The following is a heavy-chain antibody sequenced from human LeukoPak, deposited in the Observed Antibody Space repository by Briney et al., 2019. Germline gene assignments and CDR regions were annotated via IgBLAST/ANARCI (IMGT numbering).Heavy chain of an antibody. V-gene: IGHV5-10-1*01. CDR2: IDPSDSYT. CDR3: ARSYSGYDYLDY. CDR1: GYSFPSYW. J-gene: IGHJ4*02. D-gene: IGHD5-12*01. Sequence: GESLRISCKGSGYSFPSYWITWVRQMPGKGLEWMGRIDPSDSYTNYSPSFQGHVTISADKSISTAYLQWSSLKATDTAMYYCARSYSGYDYLDYWGQGTLVTVSS.